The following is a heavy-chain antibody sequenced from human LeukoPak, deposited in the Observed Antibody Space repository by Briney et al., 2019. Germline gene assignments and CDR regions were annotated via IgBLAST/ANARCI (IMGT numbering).Heavy chain of an antibody. J-gene: IGHJ4*02. CDR2: IYRDGSS. V-gene: IGHV3-66*01. D-gene: IGHD1-26*01. Sequence: PGGSLRLSCVASGLSVSSNYMSWVRQAPGKGLEWVSVIYRDGSSYYAESVKGRFTISRDNSKNTLDLQMNSLRAEDTAVYYCARRLEYSGSKGVFDYWGQGTLVTASS. CDR3: ARRLEYSGSKGVFDY. CDR1: GLSVSSNY.